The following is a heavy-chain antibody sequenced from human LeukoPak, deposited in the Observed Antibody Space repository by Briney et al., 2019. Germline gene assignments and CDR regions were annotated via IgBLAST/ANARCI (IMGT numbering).Heavy chain of an antibody. D-gene: IGHD6-19*01. Sequence: GGSLRLSCAASGFTFNYYGMHWVRQAPGKGLEWVAVISYDGSNKYYADSVKGRFTISRDNSKNTLYLQMNSLRAEDTAVYYCARGSNHHQWLVRSDYWGQGTLVTVSS. J-gene: IGHJ4*02. V-gene: IGHV3-30*19. CDR3: ARGSNHHQWLVRSDY. CDR1: GFTFNYYG. CDR2: ISYDGSNK.